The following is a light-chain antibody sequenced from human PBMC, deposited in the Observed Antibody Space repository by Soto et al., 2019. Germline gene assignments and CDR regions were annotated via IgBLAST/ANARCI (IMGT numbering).Light chain of an antibody. J-gene: IGLJ3*02. V-gene: IGLV2-14*01. Sequence: QSVLTQPASVSGSPGQSITISCTGTNSDVGGYDRVSWYQHHPGKAPKLLIFEVYNRPSGISDRFSGSKSGDTASLTISGLQAEDEAEYYCISYIPSTTAHWVFGGGTKVTVL. CDR3: ISYIPSTTAHWV. CDR2: EVY. CDR1: NSDVGGYDR.